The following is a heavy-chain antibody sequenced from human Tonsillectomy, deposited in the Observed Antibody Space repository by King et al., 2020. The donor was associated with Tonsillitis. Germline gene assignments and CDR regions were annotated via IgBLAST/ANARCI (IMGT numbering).Heavy chain of an antibody. J-gene: IGHJ5*02. V-gene: IGHV3-21*01. CDR1: GFTFSSYS. Sequence: DVQLVESGGGLVKPGGSLTLSCAASGFTFSSYSINWVRQAPGKGLEWISSISSSSSYIYYADLVKGRFTISRDNAKNSLYLQLNSLRAEDTALYYCARETPAAGTRWFDPWGQGTLVTVSS. CDR3: ARETPAAGTRWFDP. D-gene: IGHD6-13*01. CDR2: ISSSSSYI.